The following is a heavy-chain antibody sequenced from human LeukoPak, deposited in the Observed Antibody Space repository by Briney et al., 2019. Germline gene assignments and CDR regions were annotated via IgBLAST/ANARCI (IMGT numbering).Heavy chain of an antibody. CDR3: ARGANFYYYGMDV. D-gene: IGHD2-15*01. V-gene: IGHV4-34*01. CDR2: INHSGST. J-gene: IGHJ6*02. CDR1: GXSFSGYY. Sequence: PSETLSLTRAVYGXSFSGYYWSWIRQPPGKGLEWIGEINHSGSTNYNPSLKSRVTISVDTSKNQFSLKLSSVTAADTAVYYCARGANFYYYGMDVWGQGTTVTVSS.